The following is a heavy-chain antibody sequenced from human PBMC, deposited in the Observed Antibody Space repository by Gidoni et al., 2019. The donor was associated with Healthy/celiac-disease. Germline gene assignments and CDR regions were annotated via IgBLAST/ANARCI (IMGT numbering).Heavy chain of an antibody. V-gene: IGHV3-30*18. J-gene: IGHJ6*02. CDR1: GFTFSSYG. CDR2: ISYDGSNK. D-gene: IGHD6-19*01. Sequence: QVQLVASGGGVVQPGRSLRLSCAASGFTFSSYGMHWVRQAPGKGLEWVAVISYDGSNKYYADSVKGRFTISRDNSKNTLYLQMNSLRAEDTAVYYCAKEGRSSGWYNYYDYGMDVWGQGTTVTVSS. CDR3: AKEGRSSGWYNYYDYGMDV.